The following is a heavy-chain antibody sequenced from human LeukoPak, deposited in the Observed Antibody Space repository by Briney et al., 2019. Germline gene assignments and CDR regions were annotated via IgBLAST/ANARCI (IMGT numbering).Heavy chain of an antibody. CDR3: ARDPPYYYDSSGF. CDR2: IKQDGSGK. D-gene: IGHD3-22*01. V-gene: IGHV3-7*01. Sequence: GGSLRLSCAASGFTFSSYWMSWVRQAPGKGLEWVANIKQDGSGKYYVDSVKGRFTISRDNAKNSLYLQMNSLRAEDTAVYYCARDPPYYYDSSGFWGQGTLVTVSS. CDR1: GFTFSSYW. J-gene: IGHJ4*02.